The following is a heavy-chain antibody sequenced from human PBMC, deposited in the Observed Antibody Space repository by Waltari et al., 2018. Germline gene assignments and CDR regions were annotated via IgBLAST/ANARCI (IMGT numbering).Heavy chain of an antibody. CDR3: ARGGAAAAGG. CDR2: ILPVFDTT. J-gene: IGHJ4*02. CDR1: GGTFSSYA. D-gene: IGHD6-13*01. Sequence: QVQLVQSGAEVKKPGSSVKVSCKASGGTFSSYAISWVRQAPGQGLEWMGRILPVFDTTNYAQKFQSRVKITADKSTSTAYRGLSRLRSEETAVYYCARGGAAAAGGWGQGTLVTVSS. V-gene: IGHV1-69*13.